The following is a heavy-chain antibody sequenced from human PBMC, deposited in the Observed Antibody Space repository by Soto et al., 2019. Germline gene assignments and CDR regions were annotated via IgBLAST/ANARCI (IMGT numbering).Heavy chain of an antibody. V-gene: IGHV1-46*01. CDR2: INPSGGST. D-gene: IGHD6-13*01. CDR3: ARGGAAAGTPWNYYYYYYGMDV. J-gene: IGHJ6*02. CDR1: GYTFTSYY. Sequence: ASVKVSCKASGYTFTSYYMHWVRQAPGQGLEWMGIINPSGGSTSYAQKFQGRVTMTRDTSTSTVYMELSSLRSEDTAVYYCARGGAAAGTPWNYYYYYYGMDVWRQGTTVTVSS.